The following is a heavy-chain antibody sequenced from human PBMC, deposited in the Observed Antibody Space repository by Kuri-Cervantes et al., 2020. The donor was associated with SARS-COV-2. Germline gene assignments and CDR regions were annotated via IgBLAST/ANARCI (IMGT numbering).Heavy chain of an antibody. CDR1: GGSITSSY. D-gene: IGHD5-24*01. J-gene: IGHJ5*02. Sequence: SETLSPTCTVPGGSITSSYWSWLRQPPGKGLEWIGYVYYTGSTNYNPSLKSRVSITIDTSKGQFSLKLTSVNAADTAVYYCASVVDRGNNYIFDWFDPWGQGTLVTVSS. CDR2: VYYTGST. V-gene: IGHV4-59*01. CDR3: ASVVDRGNNYIFDWFDP.